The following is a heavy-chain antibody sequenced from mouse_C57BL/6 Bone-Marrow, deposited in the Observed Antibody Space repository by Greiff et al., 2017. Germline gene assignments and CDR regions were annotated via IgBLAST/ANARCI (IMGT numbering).Heavy chain of an antibody. CDR2: IDPSDSNT. D-gene: IGHD2-10*02. CDR3: ARRSIGGY. J-gene: IGHJ2*01. Sequence: QVQLQQPGAELVRPGTSVKLSCKASGYTFTSYGMHWVKQRPGQGLEWIGEIDPSDSNTNYNQKFKGKATLTVDTSSSTAYMQLSSLTSEDSAVYYCARRSIGGYWGRGTTLTVSS. CDR1: GYTFTSYG. V-gene: IGHV1-59*01.